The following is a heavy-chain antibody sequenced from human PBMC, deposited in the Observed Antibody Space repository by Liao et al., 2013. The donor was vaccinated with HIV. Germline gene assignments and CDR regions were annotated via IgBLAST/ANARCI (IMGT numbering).Heavy chain of an antibody. Sequence: QVQLRQWGAGLLKSSETLSLTCAVYGGSFSAYYWTWIRQPPGKGLEWIGEINHSGSTNYSPSLNSRVTISVDTSKNQFSLKLSSVTAADTAVYYCARGGRRDYYSRSDYYYYYMDVWGKGTTVTVSS. V-gene: IGHV4-34*01. CDR3: ARGGRRDYYSRSDYYYYYMDV. CDR2: INHSGST. CDR1: GGSFSAYY. J-gene: IGHJ6*03. D-gene: IGHD4-17*01.